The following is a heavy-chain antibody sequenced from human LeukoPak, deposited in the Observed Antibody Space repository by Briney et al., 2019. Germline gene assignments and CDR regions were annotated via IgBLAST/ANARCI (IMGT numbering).Heavy chain of an antibody. CDR1: GFTFSNAW. D-gene: IGHD1-7*01. J-gene: IGHJ6*03. Sequence: PGGSLRLSCAASGFTFSNAWMSWVRQAPGKGLEWVGRIKSKTDGGTTDYAAPVKGRFTISRDDSKNTLYLQMNSLKTEDTAVYYCTTDGRANWNYPWYYYYYYMDVWGKGTTVTVSS. CDR3: TTDGRANWNYPWYYYYYYMDV. CDR2: IKSKTDGGTT. V-gene: IGHV3-15*01.